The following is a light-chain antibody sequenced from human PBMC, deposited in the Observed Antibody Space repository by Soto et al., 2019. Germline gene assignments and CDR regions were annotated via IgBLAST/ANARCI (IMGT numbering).Light chain of an antibody. J-gene: IGLJ2*01. CDR2: SNN. CDR3: AAWDDSLIGPV. Sequence: QSVLTQPPSASGTPGQRVTIFCSGSSSNIGTNTVNWYQQLPGTAPKLLIYSNNQWPSGVPDRFSGSKSGTSASLAISGLQSEDEADYYCAAWDDSLIGPVFGGGTKLTVL. V-gene: IGLV1-44*01. CDR1: SSNIGTNT.